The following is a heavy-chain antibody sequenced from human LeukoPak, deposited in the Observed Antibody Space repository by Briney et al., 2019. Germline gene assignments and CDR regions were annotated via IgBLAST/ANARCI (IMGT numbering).Heavy chain of an antibody. CDR3: AKLDYYYDTYGMDV. J-gene: IGHJ6*02. D-gene: IGHD3-22*01. V-gene: IGHV3-23*01. Sequence: GGSLRLSCAASGFTFSSSAMSWVRQVPGKGLEWVSGISASGGSTYYADSVRGRFTISRDNSKNTLYVQMNSLRDEDTAVYYCAKLDYYYDTYGMDVWGQGTTVTVSS. CDR1: GFTFSSSA. CDR2: ISASGGST.